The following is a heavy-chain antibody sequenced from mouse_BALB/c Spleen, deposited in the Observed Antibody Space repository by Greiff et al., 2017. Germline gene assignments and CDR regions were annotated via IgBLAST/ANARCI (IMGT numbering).Heavy chain of an antibody. D-gene: IGHD1-2*01. CDR3: ARHEEDSLLRLLYFDY. J-gene: IGHJ2*01. CDR1: GFTFSSYA. V-gene: IGHV5-9-3*01. CDR2: ISSGGSYT. Sequence: EVQGVASGGGLVKPGGSLKLSCAASGFTFSSYAMSWVRQTPEKRLAWVATISSGGSYTYYPASVKGRFTISRDNAKNTLYLQMSSLRSEDTAMYYGARHEEDSLLRLLYFDYWGQGTTLTVSS.